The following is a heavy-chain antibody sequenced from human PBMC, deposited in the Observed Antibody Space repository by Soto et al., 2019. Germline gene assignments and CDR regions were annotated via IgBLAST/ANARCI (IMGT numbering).Heavy chain of an antibody. Sequence: SETLSLTCTVSGGSISSSSYYWGWIRQPPGKGLEWIGSIYYSGSTYYNPSLKSRVTISVDTSKNQFSLKLSSVTAADTAVYYCARHKGVKPPRGGAHWFDPWGQGTLVTVSS. J-gene: IGHJ5*02. CDR2: IYYSGST. V-gene: IGHV4-39*01. D-gene: IGHD1-26*01. CDR1: GGSISSSSYY. CDR3: ARHKGVKPPRGGAHWFDP.